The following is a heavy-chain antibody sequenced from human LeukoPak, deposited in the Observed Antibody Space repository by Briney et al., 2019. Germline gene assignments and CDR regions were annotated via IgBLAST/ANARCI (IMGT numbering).Heavy chain of an antibody. CDR1: GYTFTIYD. J-gene: IGHJ4*02. Sequence: ASVTVSFKASGYTFTIYDINWVRQAPGQGLEWMGWMNPNSGNTGYAQKFQGRVTMTRNTSISTAYMELSSLRSEDTAVYYCARGSYYDSSGTFDYWGQGTLVTVSS. V-gene: IGHV1-8*01. D-gene: IGHD3-22*01. CDR3: ARGSYYDSSGTFDY. CDR2: MNPNSGNT.